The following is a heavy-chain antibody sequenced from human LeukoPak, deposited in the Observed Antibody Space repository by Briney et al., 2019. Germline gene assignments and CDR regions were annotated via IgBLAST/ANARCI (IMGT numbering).Heavy chain of an antibody. Sequence: GGSLRLSCVASGFTFDNYAKHWVRQPPGKGLEWVSGISWNSGSIRYADSVKDRIAISRDNAKISLYLQMNSLRAEDTALYYCAKAIRHGAGSYDAFDVWGQGTMVTVSS. V-gene: IGHV3-9*01. D-gene: IGHD3-10*01. CDR2: ISWNSGSI. CDR1: GFTFDNYA. CDR3: AKAIRHGAGSYDAFDV. J-gene: IGHJ3*01.